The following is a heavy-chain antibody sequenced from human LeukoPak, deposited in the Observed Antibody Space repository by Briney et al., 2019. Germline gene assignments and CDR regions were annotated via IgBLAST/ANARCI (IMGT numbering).Heavy chain of an antibody. D-gene: IGHD1-26*01. CDR3: AKDAREWDPYFDY. CDR1: GFPFIEYS. V-gene: IGHV3-48*01. Sequence: GGSLRLSCTASGFPFIEYSMNWVRQAPGKGLEWISYIGIDSGNTKYADSVRGRFTISADKAKNSLYLQMNSLRAEDTAVYYCAKDAREWDPYFDYWGQGTLVTVSS. CDR2: IGIDSGNT. J-gene: IGHJ4*02.